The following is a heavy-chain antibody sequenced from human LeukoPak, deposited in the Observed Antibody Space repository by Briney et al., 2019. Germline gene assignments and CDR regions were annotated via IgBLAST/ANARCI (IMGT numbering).Heavy chain of an antibody. CDR2: INYSGST. J-gene: IGHJ2*01. V-gene: IGHV4-59*01. D-gene: IGHD1-1*01. CDR3: ARARTPYPWEFDL. CDR1: GGSISSYY. Sequence: SETLSLTCTVSGGSISSYYWSWIRQPPGKGLEWIGYINYSGSTDYNPSLKSRVTISVDTSKNQFSLKLSSVTAADTAVYSCARARTPYPWEFDLWGRGTLVTVSS.